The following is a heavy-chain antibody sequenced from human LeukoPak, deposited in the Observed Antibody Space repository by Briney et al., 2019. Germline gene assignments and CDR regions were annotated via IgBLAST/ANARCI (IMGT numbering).Heavy chain of an antibody. J-gene: IGHJ4*02. CDR2: IYYSGST. D-gene: IGHD3-10*01. CDR1: GGSISSYY. CDR3: ARFYRARVRGVSYGSFDY. V-gene: IGHV4-59*08. Sequence: SETLSLTCTVSGGSISSYYWSWIRQPPGKGLEWIGYIYYSGSTNYNPSLKSRVTISVDTSKNRFSLKLSSVTAADTAVYYCARFYRARVRGVSYGSFDYWGQGTLVTVSS.